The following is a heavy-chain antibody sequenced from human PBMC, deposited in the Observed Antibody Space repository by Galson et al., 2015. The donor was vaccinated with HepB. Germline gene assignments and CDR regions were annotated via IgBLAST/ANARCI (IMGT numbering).Heavy chain of an antibody. D-gene: IGHD4-23*01. CDR1: GYTFTGYY. CDR2: INPNSGGT. J-gene: IGHJ4*02. V-gene: IGHV1-2*02. CDR3: ARDYGGIVGGLFDY. Sequence: SVKVTCKASGYTFTGYYMHWVRQAPGQGLEWMGWINPNSGGTNYAQKFQGRVTMTRDTSISTAYMELSRLRSDDTAVYYCARDYGGIVGGLFDYWGQGTLVTVSS.